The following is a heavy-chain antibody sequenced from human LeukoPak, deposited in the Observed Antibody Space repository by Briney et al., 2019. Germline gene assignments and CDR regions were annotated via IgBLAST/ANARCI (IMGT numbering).Heavy chain of an antibody. CDR1: GFTFSSFA. D-gene: IGHD3-22*01. CDR2: ISGSGGTT. CDR3: AKGFDSSGYLFDY. J-gene: IGHJ4*02. V-gene: IGHV3-23*01. Sequence: AGGSLRHSCAASGFTFSSFAMSWVRQAPGKGLKWVLGISGSGGTTNYADSVKGRFSISRDNSKNALFLQMNSLRVEDTAVYYCAKGFDSSGYLFDYWGQGTLVTVSS.